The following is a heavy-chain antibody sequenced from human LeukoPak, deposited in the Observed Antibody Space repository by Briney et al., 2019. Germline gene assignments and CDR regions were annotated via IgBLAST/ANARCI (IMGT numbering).Heavy chain of an antibody. D-gene: IGHD1-26*01. CDR3: TRESGAFSPFGF. Sequence: SGTLSLTCDVSGGSIMTTNWWSGVRQPPNKGLEWIGEVHLSGATNYNPSLESRVTMSIDTSKNHLSLELTSVTAADTAMYYCTRESGAFSPFGFWGQGTLVTVSS. J-gene: IGHJ4*02. CDR1: GGSIMTTNW. CDR2: VHLSGAT. V-gene: IGHV4-4*02.